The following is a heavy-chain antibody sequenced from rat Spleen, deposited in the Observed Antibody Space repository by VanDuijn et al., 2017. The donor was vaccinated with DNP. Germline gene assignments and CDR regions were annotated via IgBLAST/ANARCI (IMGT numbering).Heavy chain of an antibody. CDR1: GFTFSNYG. Sequence: EVQLVESGGGLVQPGRSMKLSCAASGFTFSNYGMAWVRQAPKKGLEWVAYISYDGGSTYYRDSVKGRFTISRDNAKSTLYLQMDSLRSEDTATYYCARQVWAFDYWGQGVMVTVSS. CDR2: ISYDGGST. CDR3: ARQVWAFDY. D-gene: IGHD1-7*01. J-gene: IGHJ2*01. V-gene: IGHV5-25*01.